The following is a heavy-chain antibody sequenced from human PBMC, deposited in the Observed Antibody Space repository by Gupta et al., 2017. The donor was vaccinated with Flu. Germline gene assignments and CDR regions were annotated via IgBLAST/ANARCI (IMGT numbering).Heavy chain of an antibody. D-gene: IGHD1-14*01. V-gene: IGHV3-72*01. CDR1: GFTFSEHY. CDR3: SRGETGPSPPGRNDC. CDR2: IRNKANSYTT. Sequence: EVRLVESGGGLVQPGGSLRLSCVVSGFTFSEHYMVWIRQAPGKGLEWVGRIRNKANSYTTEYAASVKDRFTITRDDSKDSLYLQMNSLNNGDTAVYYCSRGETGPSPPGRNDCWGQGTLVTVSS. J-gene: IGHJ4*02.